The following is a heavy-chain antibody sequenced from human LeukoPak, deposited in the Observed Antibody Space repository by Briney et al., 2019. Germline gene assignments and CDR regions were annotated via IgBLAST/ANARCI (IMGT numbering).Heavy chain of an antibody. CDR3: TRSSLGTITAGPFDY. V-gene: IGHV1-18*01. CDR1: GYTFSSYG. Sequence: ATVTVSFKASGYTFSSYGIAWVRQAPGQGLEWMRWISGYNGNTNYAQKLQGRVSMTTDTSTTTAYMELRSLTSDDTALYYCTRSSLGTITAGPFDYWGQGTLVTVSS. J-gene: IGHJ4*02. D-gene: IGHD5-12*01. CDR2: ISGYNGNT.